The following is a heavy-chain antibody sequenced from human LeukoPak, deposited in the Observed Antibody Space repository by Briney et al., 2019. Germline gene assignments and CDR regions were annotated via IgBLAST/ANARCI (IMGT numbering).Heavy chain of an antibody. V-gene: IGHV1-46*01. J-gene: IGHJ4*02. Sequence: ASVKVSCKASGYTFTSYYMHWVRQAPGQGLEWMGIINPSGGSTSYAQKFQGRVTMTRDTSTSTVYMELSSLRSEDTAVYYCAREVGSKGYCSGGSCRQEEDYWGQGTLVTASS. CDR3: AREVGSKGYCSGGSCRQEEDY. D-gene: IGHD2-15*01. CDR2: INPSGGST. CDR1: GYTFTSYY.